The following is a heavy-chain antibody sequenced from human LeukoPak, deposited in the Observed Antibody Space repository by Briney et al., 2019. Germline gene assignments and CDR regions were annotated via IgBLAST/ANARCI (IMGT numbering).Heavy chain of an antibody. V-gene: IGHV4-4*02. Sequence: RPSETLSLTCAVSGGSMSTTDWWSWVRQSPGKGLEWIGEIYDSGSTNYNPSLKSRVTISLDKSKSQFSLRLTSVTAADTAIYYCAREAPPSLGLFDCWGQGTLVTVSS. CDR1: GGSMSTTDW. CDR2: IYDSGST. CDR3: AREAPPSLGLFDC. J-gene: IGHJ4*02.